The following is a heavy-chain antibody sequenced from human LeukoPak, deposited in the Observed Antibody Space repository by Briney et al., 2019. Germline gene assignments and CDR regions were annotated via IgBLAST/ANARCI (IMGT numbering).Heavy chain of an antibody. J-gene: IGHJ3*02. Sequence: ASVKVSCKASGYTFTSYYMHWVRQAPGQGLEWMGIINPSGGSTSSAQKFQGRVTMTRDTSTSTVYMELSSLRSEDTAVYYCAAPGRGFEWDHDAFDIWGQGTMVTVSS. CDR1: GYTFTSYY. CDR3: AAPGRGFEWDHDAFDI. D-gene: IGHD3-3*01. CDR2: INPSGGST. V-gene: IGHV1-46*01.